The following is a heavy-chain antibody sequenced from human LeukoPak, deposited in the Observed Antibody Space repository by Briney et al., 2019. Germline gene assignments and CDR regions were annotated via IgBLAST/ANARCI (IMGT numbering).Heavy chain of an antibody. CDR2: FNAGNGNT. D-gene: IGHD2-8*01. V-gene: IGHV1-3*01. CDR1: GYTFTSYA. Sequence: ASVKVSCKASGYTFTSYAMHWVRQAPGQRLEWMGWFNAGNGNTKYSQKFQGRVTITRDTSASTAYMELSSLRSEDTAVYYCARANPTYYFDYWGQGTLVTVSS. J-gene: IGHJ4*02. CDR3: ARANPTYYFDY.